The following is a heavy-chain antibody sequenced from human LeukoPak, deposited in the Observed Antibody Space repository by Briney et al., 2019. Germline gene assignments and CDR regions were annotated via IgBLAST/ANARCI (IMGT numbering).Heavy chain of an antibody. Sequence: GGSLRLSCAASGFTFSSYDIHWVRQAPGKGLEWVAVISYDGSNKYYADSVKGRFTISRDNSKNTLYLQMSSLRAEDTAVYYCARGSYDQDYWGQGTLVTVSS. CDR3: ARGSYDQDY. V-gene: IGHV3-30*03. CDR1: GFTFSSYD. CDR2: ISYDGSNK. D-gene: IGHD5-12*01. J-gene: IGHJ4*02.